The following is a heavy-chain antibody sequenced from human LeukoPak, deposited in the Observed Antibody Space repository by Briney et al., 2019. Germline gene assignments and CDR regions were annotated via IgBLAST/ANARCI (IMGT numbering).Heavy chain of an antibody. CDR2: IIPIFGTA. V-gene: IGHV1-69*05. Sequence: SVKVSCKASGGTFSSYAISWVRQAPGQGLEWMGGIIPIFGTANYAQKFQGRVTFTTDESTSTAYMELSSLRSEDTAVYYCARAIVVVPAAIEAFDIWGQGTMVTVSS. J-gene: IGHJ3*02. CDR3: ARAIVVVPAAIEAFDI. CDR1: GGTFSSYA. D-gene: IGHD2-2*01.